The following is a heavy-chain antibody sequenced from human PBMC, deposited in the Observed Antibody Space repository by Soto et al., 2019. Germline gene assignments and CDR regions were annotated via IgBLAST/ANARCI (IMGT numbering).Heavy chain of an antibody. V-gene: IGHV1-69*01. J-gene: IGHJ4*02. CDR2: ITPIFGTA. D-gene: IGHD4-17*01. CDR3: ARHIYSTVTTGVDY. Sequence: QVQLVQSGAEVKKPGSSVKVSCKASGGTFSSYAISWVRQAPGQGLEWMGGITPIFGTANYAQKFQGRVTITADESTSTAYMELSSLSSEDTAVYYCARHIYSTVTTGVDYWGQGTLVTVSS. CDR1: GGTFSSYA.